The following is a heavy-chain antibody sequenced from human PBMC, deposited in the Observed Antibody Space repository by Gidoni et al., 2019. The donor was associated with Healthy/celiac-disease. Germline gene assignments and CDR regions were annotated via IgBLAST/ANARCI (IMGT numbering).Heavy chain of an antibody. CDR3: TRECPPTVVSPVPPYYYYYGMDV. Sequence: EVQLVESGGGLVKPGRSLRLSCTASGFTFGDYAMSWFRQAPGKGLEWVGFSRSKAYGGTTEYAASVKGRFTISRDDSKSIAYLQMNSLKTEDTAVYYCTRECPPTVVSPVPPYYYYYGMDVWGQGTTVTVSS. J-gene: IGHJ6*02. CDR2: SRSKAYGGTT. V-gene: IGHV3-49*05. CDR1: GFTFGDYA. D-gene: IGHD4-17*01.